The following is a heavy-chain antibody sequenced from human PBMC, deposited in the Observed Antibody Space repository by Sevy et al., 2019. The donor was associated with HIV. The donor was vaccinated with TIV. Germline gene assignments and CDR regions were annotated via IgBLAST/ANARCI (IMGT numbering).Heavy chain of an antibody. CDR1: GDSVSSNSAA. Sequence: QSQTLSLTCAISGDSVSSNSAAWNWIRQSPSRGLEWLGRTYYRSKWYNDYAVSVKSRITINPDKYKNQFSLQLNSVTPEDTAVYYCARDNTVVKRYYYYYGMDVWGQGTTVTVSS. CDR2: TYYRSKWYN. D-gene: IGHD2-15*01. V-gene: IGHV6-1*01. J-gene: IGHJ6*02. CDR3: ARDNTVVKRYYYYYGMDV.